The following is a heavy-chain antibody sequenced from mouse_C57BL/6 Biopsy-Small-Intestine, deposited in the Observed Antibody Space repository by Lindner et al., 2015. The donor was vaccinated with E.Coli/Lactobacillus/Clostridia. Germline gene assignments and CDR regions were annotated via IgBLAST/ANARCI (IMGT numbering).Heavy chain of an antibody. J-gene: IGHJ3*01. CDR2: INPGTGGA. CDR1: GYAFTNYL. D-gene: IGHD4-1*01. CDR3: ARGLGRAWFAY. Sequence: VQLQESGAELVRPGTSVKVSCKASGYAFTNYLIEWVKQRPGQGLEWIGVINPGTGGANYNEKFKGKATLTADKSSSTAYMQLSSLTSEDTAVYYCARGLGRAWFAYWGQGTLVTVSA. V-gene: IGHV1-54*01.